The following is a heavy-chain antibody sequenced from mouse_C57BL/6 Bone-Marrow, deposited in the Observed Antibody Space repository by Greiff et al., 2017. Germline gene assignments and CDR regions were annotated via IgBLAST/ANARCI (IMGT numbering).Heavy chain of an antibody. V-gene: IGHV1-76*01. CDR3: ARLGTTASSWFAY. CDR1: GYTFTDYY. Sequence: QVQLQQSGAELVRPGASVKLSCKASGYTFTDYYINWVKQRPGQGLEWIARIYPGSGNTYYNEKFKGTATLTAEKSTSTAYMQLSSLTSADSAVYFCARLGTTASSWFAYWGQGTLVTVSA. CDR2: IYPGSGNT. J-gene: IGHJ3*01. D-gene: IGHD1-2*01.